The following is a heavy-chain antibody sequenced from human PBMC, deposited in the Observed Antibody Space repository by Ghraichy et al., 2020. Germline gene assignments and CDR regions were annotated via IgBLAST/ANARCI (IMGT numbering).Heavy chain of an antibody. CDR2: IYHDGAT. D-gene: IGHD6-13*01. J-gene: IGHJ5*02. CDR1: GGSFSNNY. Sequence: SETLSLTCAVSGGSFSNNYWTWIRQTPGKGLEWIGEIYHDGATHYNPALKSRVTISVDTSKIQFSLNLTSVTPADTGVYYCARQSRMGSGWYGWFDPWGQGRLVTVSS. CDR3: ARQSRMGSGWYGWFDP. V-gene: IGHV4-34*01.